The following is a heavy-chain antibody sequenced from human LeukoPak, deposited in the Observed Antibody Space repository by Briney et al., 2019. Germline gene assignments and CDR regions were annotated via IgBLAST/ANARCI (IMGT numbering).Heavy chain of an antibody. CDR1: GFTFSSYS. CDR2: ISSSSSYI. Sequence: GGSLRLSCAASGFTFSSYSMNWVRQAPGKGLGWVSSISSSSSYIYYADSVKGRFTISRDNAKNSLYLQMNSLRAEDTAVYYCARVGSSWYPIPYWGQGTLVTVSS. CDR3: ARVGSSWYPIPY. V-gene: IGHV3-21*01. J-gene: IGHJ4*02. D-gene: IGHD6-13*01.